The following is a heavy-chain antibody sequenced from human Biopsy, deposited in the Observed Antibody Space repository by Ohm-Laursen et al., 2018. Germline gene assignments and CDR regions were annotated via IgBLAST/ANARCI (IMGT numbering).Heavy chain of an antibody. J-gene: IGHJ6*02. Sequence: SETLSLTCIVSGDSVTKYYWSWIRQPPGKGLEWIGHIYYSVMTNYNPSLQSRVSISVDTSRNQVSLTLRSVTAADTAVYYCARDSGILNYGNFKYYHYYGMDVWGQGTKVTVSS. V-gene: IGHV4-59*02. CDR3: ARDSGILNYGNFKYYHYYGMDV. CDR1: GDSVTKYY. CDR2: IYYSVMT. D-gene: IGHD4-11*01.